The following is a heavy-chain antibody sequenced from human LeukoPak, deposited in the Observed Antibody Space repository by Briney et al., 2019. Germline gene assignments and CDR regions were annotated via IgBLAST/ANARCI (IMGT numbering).Heavy chain of an antibody. D-gene: IGHD3-10*01. CDR2: IYYSGST. V-gene: IGHV4-30-4*01. Sequence: TSETLSLTCTVSGGSFSSGDYYWSWIRQPPGKGLEWIGYIYYSGSTYYNPSLKSRVTISVDTSKNQFSLKLSSVSAADTAVYYCARLLEQYGSGSLPWFDPWGQGTLVTVSS. J-gene: IGHJ5*02. CDR3: ARLLEQYGSGSLPWFDP. CDR1: GGSFSSGDYY.